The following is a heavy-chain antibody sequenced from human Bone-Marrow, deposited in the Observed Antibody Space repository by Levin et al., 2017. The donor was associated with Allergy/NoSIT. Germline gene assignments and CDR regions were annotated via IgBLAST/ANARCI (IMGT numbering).Heavy chain of an antibody. CDR3: AKDSEDFWSGQAFDY. V-gene: IGHV3-30*18. CDR1: GFTFSSYG. Sequence: AGGSLRLSCAASGFTFSSYGMHWVRQAPGKGLEWVAVISYDGSNKYYADSVKGRFTISRDNSKNTLYLQMNSLRAEDTAVYYCAKDSEDFWSGQAFDYWGQGTLVTVSS. J-gene: IGHJ4*02. D-gene: IGHD3-3*01. CDR2: ISYDGSNK.